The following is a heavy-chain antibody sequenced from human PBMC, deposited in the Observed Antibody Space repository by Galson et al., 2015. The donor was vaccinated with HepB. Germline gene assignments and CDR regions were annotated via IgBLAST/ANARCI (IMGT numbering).Heavy chain of an antibody. J-gene: IGHJ3*02. CDR3: ARDWSPYSGAWYDAFDI. CDR2: IKGDGSQK. Sequence: SLRLSCAASGFTFSSYDLYWVRQAPGKGLEWVANIKGDGSQKHYLDSVKGRFTISRDNTKNSLYLQMDNLRADDTAVYYCARDWSPYSGAWYDAFDIWGQGTMVTVSS. D-gene: IGHD6-19*01. CDR1: GFTFSSYD. V-gene: IGHV3-7*01.